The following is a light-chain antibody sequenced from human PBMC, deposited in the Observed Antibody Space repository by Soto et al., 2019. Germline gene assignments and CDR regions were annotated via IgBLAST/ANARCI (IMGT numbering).Light chain of an antibody. CDR3: QQYYSYLPLT. CDR2: DAS. CDR1: QSISSY. Sequence: EVVLTQSPDTLSLPPGERATLSCRASQSISSYLAWYQQKPGQAPRLLIYDASSRATGIPARFSGSGSGTDFTLTISCLQSEDFATYYCQQYYSYLPLTFGGGTKVDIK. J-gene: IGKJ4*01. V-gene: IGKV3-11*01.